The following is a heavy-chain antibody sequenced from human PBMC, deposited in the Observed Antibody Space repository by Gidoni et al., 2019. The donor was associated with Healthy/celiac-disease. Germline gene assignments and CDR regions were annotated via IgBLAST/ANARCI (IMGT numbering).Heavy chain of an antibody. Sequence: QVQLVQSGAEVKKPGSSVKVSCKASGGTFSSYAISWVRQAPGQGLEWMGGIIPIFGTANYAQKFQGRVTITADESTSTAYMERSSLRSEDTAVYYCARGECSSTSCYFYNWFDPWGQGTLVTVSS. CDR2: IIPIFGTA. D-gene: IGHD2-2*01. CDR3: ARGECSSTSCYFYNWFDP. CDR1: GGTFSSYA. J-gene: IGHJ5*02. V-gene: IGHV1-69*01.